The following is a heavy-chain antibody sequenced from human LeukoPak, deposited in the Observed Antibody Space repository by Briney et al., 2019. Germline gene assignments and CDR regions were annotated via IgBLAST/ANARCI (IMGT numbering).Heavy chain of an antibody. Sequence: SETLSLTCTVSGGSISSGSYYWSWIRQPAGKGLEWIGRIYTSGSTNYNPSLKSQVTISVDTSKNQFSLKLSSVTAADTAVYYCARDLYYYDSSGYYYENWFDPWGQGTLVTVSS. J-gene: IGHJ5*02. CDR2: IYTSGST. V-gene: IGHV4-61*02. D-gene: IGHD3-22*01. CDR3: ARDLYYYDSSGYYYENWFDP. CDR1: GGSISSGSYY.